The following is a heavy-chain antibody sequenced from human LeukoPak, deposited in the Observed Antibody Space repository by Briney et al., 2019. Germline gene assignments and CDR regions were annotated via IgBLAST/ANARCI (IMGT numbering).Heavy chain of an antibody. Sequence: SVKVSCKASGGTFSSYAISWVRQAPGQGLDWMGGIIPIFGTANYAQKLQGRVTITEDESTSTAYMELSSLRSEDTAVYYCASPREGPLVRGAYDILTAWGQGTLVTVSS. J-gene: IGHJ5*02. CDR3: ASPREGPLVRGAYDILTA. CDR1: GGTFSSYA. D-gene: IGHD3-9*01. CDR2: IIPIFGTA. V-gene: IGHV1-69*01.